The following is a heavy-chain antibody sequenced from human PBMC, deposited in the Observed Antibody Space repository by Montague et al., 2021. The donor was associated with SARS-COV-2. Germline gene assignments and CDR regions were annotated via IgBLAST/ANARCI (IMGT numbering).Heavy chain of an antibody. CDR2: IYHTGNT. CDR3: ARGPGYSESADGLDT. J-gene: IGHJ5*02. Sequence: SETLSLTCTVSGGSISSGPYYWSWIRQPPGKGLEWIGRIYHTGNTYYNPSLRSRVTISVDTSKNQFSLKLSSVTAADTAVYYCARGPGYSESADGLDTWGQGTLVTVSS. D-gene: IGHD3-10*01. V-gene: IGHV4-39*07. CDR1: GGSISSGPYY.